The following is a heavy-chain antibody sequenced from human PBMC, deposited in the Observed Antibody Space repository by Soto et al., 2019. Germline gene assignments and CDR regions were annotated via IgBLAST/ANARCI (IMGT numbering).Heavy chain of an antibody. CDR3: AGSGYSRSWYYAFDD. CDR1: GGTFSSYA. V-gene: IGHV1-69*06. D-gene: IGHD6-13*01. J-gene: IGHJ4*02. CDR2: IIPIFGTA. Sequence: SVKVSCKASGGTFSSYAISWVRQAPGQGLEWMGGIIPIFGTANYAQKFQGRVTITADKSTSTAYMELSSLRSEDTAVYYCAGSGYSRSWYYAFDDWGQGTLVTVSS.